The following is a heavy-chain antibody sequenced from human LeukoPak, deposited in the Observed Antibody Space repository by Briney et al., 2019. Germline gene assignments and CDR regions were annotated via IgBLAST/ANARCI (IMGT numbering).Heavy chain of an antibody. CDR3: AKDPQQLVRFDY. CDR1: GFTFSSYA. D-gene: IGHD6-13*01. CDR2: ISGSGGST. V-gene: IGHV3-23*01. Sequence: PGGSLRLSCAASGFTFSSYAMSWVRQAPGKGLEWVSTISGSGGSTYYADSVKGRFTISRDNSKNTLYLQMNSLRAEDTAVYYCAKDPQQLVRFDYWGQGTLVTVSS. J-gene: IGHJ4*02.